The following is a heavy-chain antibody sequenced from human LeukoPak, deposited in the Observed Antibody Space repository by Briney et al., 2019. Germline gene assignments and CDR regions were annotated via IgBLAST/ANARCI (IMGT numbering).Heavy chain of an antibody. V-gene: IGHV3-11*01. CDR3: ARSIGYYYTMDV. J-gene: IGHJ6*02. CDR2: ISGSGSDL. D-gene: IGHD3-22*01. CDR1: GFSFSDYY. Sequence: KPGGSLRLSCVACGFSFSDYYMSWIRQAPGRGLEWISYISGSGSDLYYADSVKGRFTISRDNANNSLYLQMNCLRAEDTAVYYCARSIGYYYTMDVWGQGTTVTVSS.